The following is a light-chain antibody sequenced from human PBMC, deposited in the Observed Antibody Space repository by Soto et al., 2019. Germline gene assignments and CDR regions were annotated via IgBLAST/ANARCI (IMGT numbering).Light chain of an antibody. V-gene: IGKV3-11*01. Sequence: EIVLTQSPATLSSSPGERATLSCRASQSVRSYLAWYQQKPGQAPRLLIYDASNRATGIPARFSGSGSGSDFPPTISSLEPENCAVYYCQQRSNLPRGYTFGQGTKLEIK. CDR3: QQRSNLPRGYT. J-gene: IGKJ2*01. CDR2: DAS. CDR1: QSVRSY.